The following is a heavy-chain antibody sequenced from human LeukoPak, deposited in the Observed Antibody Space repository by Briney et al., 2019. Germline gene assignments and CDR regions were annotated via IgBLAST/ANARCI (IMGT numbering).Heavy chain of an antibody. V-gene: IGHV1-69*13. J-gene: IGHJ6*02. CDR3: ARDNRYSSGWYLTGYYYYGMDV. CDR1: GYTFTSYA. Sequence: ASVKVSCKASGYTFTSYAISWVRQAPGQGLEWMGGIIPIFGTANYAQKFQGRVTITADESTSTAYMELSSLRSEDTAVYYCARDNRYSSGWYLTGYYYYGMDVWGQGTTVTVSS. CDR2: IIPIFGTA. D-gene: IGHD6-19*01.